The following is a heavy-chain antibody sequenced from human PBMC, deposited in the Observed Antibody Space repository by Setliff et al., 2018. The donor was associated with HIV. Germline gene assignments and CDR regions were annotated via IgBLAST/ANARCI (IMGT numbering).Heavy chain of an antibody. D-gene: IGHD2-15*01. CDR1: GFTFSNYN. CDR3: ARGVRAYSTSPRGFDI. CDR2: ISSSSSTI. V-gene: IGHV3-48*01. Sequence: GGSLRLSCAASGFTFSNYNMNWVRQAPGKGLEWVSYISSSSSTIYYADSVKGRFSISRDNAKNSLYLQMNSLRAEDTAVFYCARGVRAYSTSPRGFDIWGQGNPGHRLL. J-gene: IGHJ3*02.